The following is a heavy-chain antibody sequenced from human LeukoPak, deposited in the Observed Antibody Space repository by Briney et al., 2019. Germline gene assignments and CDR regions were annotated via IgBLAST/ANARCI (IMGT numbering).Heavy chain of an antibody. CDR1: GFTFSNAW. J-gene: IGHJ1*01. CDR3: ARDVKLSLWVEYFQH. D-gene: IGHD3-16*02. Sequence: GRSLRLSCAASGFTFSNAWMSWVRQAPGKGLEWVGRIKSKTDGGTTDYAAPVKGRFTISRDDSKNTLYLQMNSLRAEDTAVYYCARDVKLSLWVEYFQHWGQGTLVTVSS. V-gene: IGHV3-15*01. CDR2: IKSKTDGGTT.